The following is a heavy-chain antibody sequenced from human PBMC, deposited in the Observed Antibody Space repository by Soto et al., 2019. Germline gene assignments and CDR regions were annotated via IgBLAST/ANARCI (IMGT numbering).Heavy chain of an antibody. J-gene: IGHJ6*03. Sequence: SETLSLTCTVSGGPISSYYWSWIRQPPGKGLEWIGYIYYSGSTNYNPSLKSRVTISVDTSKNQFSLKLSSVTAADTAVYYCAMGLGGYSGYDATDCYYYYMDVWGKGTTVTVSS. CDR3: AMGLGGYSGYDATDCYYYYMDV. V-gene: IGHV4-59*01. D-gene: IGHD5-12*01. CDR1: GGPISSYY. CDR2: IYYSGST.